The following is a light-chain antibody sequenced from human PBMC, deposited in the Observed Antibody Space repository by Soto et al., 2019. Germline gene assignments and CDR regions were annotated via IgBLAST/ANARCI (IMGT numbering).Light chain of an antibody. CDR2: FAS. Sequence: DIQMTQSPSSLSASVGDRVTITCRASETISTYLNWNQQKPGKAPNLLIYFASTLQSGVPSRFSGSGSGTDFTLTISTLQPEDFATYYCQQSYSSVRTFGQGTKVEVK. CDR3: QQSYSSVRT. V-gene: IGKV1-39*01. J-gene: IGKJ1*01. CDR1: ETISTY.